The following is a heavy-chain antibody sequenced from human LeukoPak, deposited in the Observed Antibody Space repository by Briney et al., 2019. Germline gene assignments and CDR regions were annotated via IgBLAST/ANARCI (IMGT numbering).Heavy chain of an antibody. V-gene: IGHV6-1*01. CDR1: GDSVSSNSAA. CDR3: ARQLSGYYQWHFDY. CDR2: TYYRSKWYN. D-gene: IGHD3-22*01. Sequence: SQTLSLTCAISGDSVSSNSAAWNWIRQSPSRGLEWLGRTYYRSKWYNDYAVSVKSRITINPDTSKNQFSLKLSSVTAADTAVYYCARQLSGYYQWHFDYWGQGTLVTVSS. J-gene: IGHJ4*02.